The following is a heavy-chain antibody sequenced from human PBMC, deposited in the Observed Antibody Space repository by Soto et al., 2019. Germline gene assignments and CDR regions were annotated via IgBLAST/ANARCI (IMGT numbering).Heavy chain of an antibody. CDR2: FTAAGRNT. Sequence: GGSLRLSCAASGFTFSSYGMHWVRKAPGKGLEWVSTFTAAGRNTFYADSVKGRFTISRDNSKSTLYLHVNSLRVDDTAVYYCAKLGGGNPPKLSHVWGHGTMLALYS. CDR1: GFTFSSYG. J-gene: IGHJ1*01. CDR3: AKLGGGNPPKLSHV. V-gene: IGHV3-23*01. D-gene: IGHD3-16*01.